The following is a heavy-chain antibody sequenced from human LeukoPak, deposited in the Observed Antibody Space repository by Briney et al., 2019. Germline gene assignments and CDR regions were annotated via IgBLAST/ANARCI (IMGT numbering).Heavy chain of an antibody. CDR3: ARGGLSIAAAGIWFDP. CDR1: GVSISSYY. D-gene: IGHD6-13*01. CDR2: IYYSGST. Sequence: SETLLLTCTWSGVSISSYYWSWIRQPPGNGLDWLGYIYYSGSTNYNPSRKSRVTISVDTSKNQFSLKLSSVTAADTAVYYGARGGLSIAAAGIWFDPWGQGTLVTVSS. V-gene: IGHV4-59*01. J-gene: IGHJ5*02.